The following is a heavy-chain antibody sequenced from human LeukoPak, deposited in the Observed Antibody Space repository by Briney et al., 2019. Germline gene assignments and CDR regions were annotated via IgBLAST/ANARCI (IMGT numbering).Heavy chain of an antibody. CDR2: ISSGSSAI. Sequence: GGSLRLSCAAPGFTFSSYGMHWVRQAPGKGLEWVSIISSGSSAIFSADALKGRFTISRDDAKNLLYLDMNSLRAEDTAVYYCARGHTAVTRHFDFWGQGTLVTVSS. D-gene: IGHD4-17*01. CDR3: ARGHTAVTRHFDF. CDR1: GFTFSSYG. J-gene: IGHJ4*02. V-gene: IGHV3-21*01.